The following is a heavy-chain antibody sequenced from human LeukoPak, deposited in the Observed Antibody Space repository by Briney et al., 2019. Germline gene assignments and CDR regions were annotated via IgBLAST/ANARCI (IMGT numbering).Heavy chain of an antibody. Sequence: GGSLRLSCAASGFTFSSYAMSWVRQAPGKGLEWVSAISGSGDNTYYADSVKGRFTISRDNSKNTLYLQMTSLRAKDTAVYYCAKDRLGRRGYYFDYWGQGTLVTVSS. V-gene: IGHV3-23*01. D-gene: IGHD3-16*01. CDR3: AKDRLGRRGYYFDY. CDR2: ISGSGDNT. CDR1: GFTFSSYA. J-gene: IGHJ4*02.